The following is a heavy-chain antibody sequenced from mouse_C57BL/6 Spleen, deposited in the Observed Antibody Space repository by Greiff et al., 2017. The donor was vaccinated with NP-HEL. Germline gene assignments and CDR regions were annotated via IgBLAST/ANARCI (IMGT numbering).Heavy chain of an antibody. CDR1: GFTFSSYG. V-gene: IGHV5-6*01. CDR2: ISSGGSYT. CDR3: ARQGVTRRYVDY. J-gene: IGHJ2*01. Sequence: EVQVVESGGDLVKPGGSLKLSCAASGFTFSSYGMSWVRQTPDKRLEWVATISSGGSYTYYPDSVKGRFTISRDNAKNTLYLQRSRLKSEDTAMYYCARQGVTRRYVDYWGQGTTLTVSS. D-gene: IGHD2-2*01.